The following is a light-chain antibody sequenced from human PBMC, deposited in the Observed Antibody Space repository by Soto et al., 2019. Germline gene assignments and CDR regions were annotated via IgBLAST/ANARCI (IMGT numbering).Light chain of an antibody. CDR2: EVT. V-gene: IGLV2-14*01. CDR3: ASYTSRGTRV. J-gene: IGLJ1*01. CDR1: SSDVGGYNY. Sequence: QSALTQPASVSGSPGQSITISCTGTSSDVGGYNYVSWYQQRPGKAPKFMIYEVTNRPSGGSNRFSGSKSGNTASLTISGLQAEDEDDYYCASYTSRGTRVFGTGTKLTVL.